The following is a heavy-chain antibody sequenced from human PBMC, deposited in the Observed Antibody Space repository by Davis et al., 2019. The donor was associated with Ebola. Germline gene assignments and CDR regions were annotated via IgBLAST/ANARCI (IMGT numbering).Heavy chain of an antibody. Sequence: GESLKISCEASGFTFSDYWMHWVRQAQGKGLVWVSRINGDGSTTNYADFVKGRFTISRDNAKNTLYLQMNSLRAEDTAVYYCARRSGYSYAYEGMDVWGKGTTVTVSS. D-gene: IGHD5-18*01. CDR1: GFTFSDYW. J-gene: IGHJ6*04. CDR2: INGDGSTT. CDR3: ARRSGYSYAYEGMDV. V-gene: IGHV3-74*01.